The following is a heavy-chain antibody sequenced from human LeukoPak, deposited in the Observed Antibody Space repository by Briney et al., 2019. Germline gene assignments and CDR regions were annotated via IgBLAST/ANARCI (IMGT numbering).Heavy chain of an antibody. D-gene: IGHD2-15*01. CDR2: ISSSSNYI. Sequence: GGSLRLSCAASGFTFSSYTMNWVRQAPGKGLEWASSISSSSNYIYYADSVKGRLTISRDNAKNSLYLQMNSLRAEDTAVYYCARDPTPRYCSGGSCYTHYGMDVWGQGTTVTVSS. CDR1: GFTFSSYT. CDR3: ARDPTPRYCSGGSCYTHYGMDV. J-gene: IGHJ6*02. V-gene: IGHV3-21*01.